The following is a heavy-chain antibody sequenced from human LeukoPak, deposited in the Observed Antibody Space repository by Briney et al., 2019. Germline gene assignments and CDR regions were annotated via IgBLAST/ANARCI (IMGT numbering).Heavy chain of an antibody. D-gene: IGHD4-11*01. Sequence: GGSLRLSCVASGFTFDNYGMHWVRQAPGKGLEWVAVIWYDGSSQYYADSVKGRFTISRDNSMNTLYLQMNSLRAEDTAVYYCAKDAQRGFDYSNSLESWGQETPVTLSS. CDR3: AKDAQRGFDYSNSLES. V-gene: IGHV3-33*06. J-gene: IGHJ5*01. CDR1: GFTFDNYG. CDR2: IWYDGSSQ.